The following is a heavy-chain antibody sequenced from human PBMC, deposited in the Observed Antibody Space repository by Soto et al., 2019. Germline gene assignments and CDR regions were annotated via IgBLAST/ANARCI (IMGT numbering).Heavy chain of an antibody. D-gene: IGHD2-2*01. CDR2: IYSGGVT. CDR3: ARDSSTTGYYGLDV. V-gene: IGHV3-53*01. J-gene: IGHJ6*02. CDR1: GFTVNNYQ. Sequence: GGSLRLSCAASGFTVNNYQMNWVRQAPGKGLEWVSVIYSGGVTYYPDSVKGRFTIIRDTSRNSVYLQMNSLRADDTAIYYCARDSSTTGYYGLDVWGQGTTVTVSS.